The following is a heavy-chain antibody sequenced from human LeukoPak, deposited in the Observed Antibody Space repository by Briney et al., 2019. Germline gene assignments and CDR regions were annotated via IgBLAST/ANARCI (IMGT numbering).Heavy chain of an antibody. CDR3: ARDANYDILTGYYTYFDY. J-gene: IGHJ4*02. V-gene: IGHV1-2*06. Sequence: ASVKVSCKASGYTFTGYYMHWVRQAPGQGLEWMGRINPNSGGTNYARKFQGRVTMTRDTSISTAYMELSRLRSDDTAVYYRARDANYDILTGYYTYFDYWGQGTLVTVSS. CDR2: INPNSGGT. D-gene: IGHD3-9*01. CDR1: GYTFTGYY.